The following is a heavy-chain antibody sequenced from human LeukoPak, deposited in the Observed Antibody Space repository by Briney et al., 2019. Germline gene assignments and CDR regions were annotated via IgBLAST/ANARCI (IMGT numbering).Heavy chain of an antibody. CDR1: GGSVGTDSSY. D-gene: IGHD1-1*01. Sequence: SETLSLTCAVSGGSVGTDSSYWNWIRQTPGKGLEWIGYNDRGGTNYNPSLKSRVTISIDTSKNQFSLKVTSVTAEDTAVYYCARDTYNWNDYYYYGMGVWGKGTTVTVSS. J-gene: IGHJ6*04. CDR3: ARDTYNWNDYYYYGMGV. CDR2: NDRGGT. V-gene: IGHV4-61*01.